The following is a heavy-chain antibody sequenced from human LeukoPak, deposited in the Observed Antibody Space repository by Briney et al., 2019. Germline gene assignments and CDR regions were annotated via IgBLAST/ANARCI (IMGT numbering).Heavy chain of an antibody. CDR3: ARANYYDSSGFLTY. CDR1: GGTFSSYA. D-gene: IGHD3-22*01. CDR2: IIPIFGTA. J-gene: IGHJ4*02. Sequence: GASVKVSCKASGGTFSSYAISWVRQAPGQGLEWMGGIIPIFGTANYAQKFQGRVTITTDESTSTAYMELSSLRSEDTAVNYCARANYYDSSGFLTYWGQGTLVTVSS. V-gene: IGHV1-69*05.